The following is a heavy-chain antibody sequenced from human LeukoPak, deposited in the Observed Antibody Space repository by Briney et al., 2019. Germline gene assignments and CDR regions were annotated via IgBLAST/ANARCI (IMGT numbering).Heavy chain of an antibody. CDR3: ARDAYGDYWYFDL. Sequence: GGSLRLSCVASGFTFSSYWMAWVRQAPGKGLEWVANINQDGSEKNYVDSVKGRFTISRDNAKNTLYLQLNSLRAEDTAIYYCARDAYGDYWYFDLWGRGTLVTVSS. J-gene: IGHJ2*01. D-gene: IGHD4-17*01. CDR2: INQDGSEK. CDR1: GFTFSSYW. V-gene: IGHV3-7*05.